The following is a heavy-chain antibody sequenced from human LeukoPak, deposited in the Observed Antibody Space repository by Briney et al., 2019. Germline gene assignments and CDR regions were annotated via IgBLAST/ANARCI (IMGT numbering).Heavy chain of an antibody. Sequence: ASVKVSCKTSGYTFTTYDINWVRQATGQGLEWLGWMSPNNGDTGYAQKFQGRVTMTRDTSTSTVYLELSSLRSEDTAVYYCARGAGSYFNYFDYWGQGTLVTVSS. CDR2: MSPNNGDT. V-gene: IGHV1-8*01. D-gene: IGHD1-26*01. J-gene: IGHJ4*02. CDR1: GYTFTTYD. CDR3: ARGAGSYFNYFDY.